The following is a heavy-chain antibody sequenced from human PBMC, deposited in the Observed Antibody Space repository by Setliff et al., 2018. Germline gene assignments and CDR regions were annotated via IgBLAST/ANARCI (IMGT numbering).Heavy chain of an antibody. J-gene: IGHJ4*02. CDR3: ARVPTPATVDDY. Sequence: SETLSLTCTVSGASLSSGTYYWGWIRQPPGKGLEWIGRIYYRGDTYYNASLKGRLTISVDTSKNQFSLKLRSVTAADTAVYYCARVPTPATVDDYWGQGTLVTVSS. CDR1: GASLSSGTYY. V-gene: IGHV4-39*07. D-gene: IGHD4-17*01. CDR2: IYYRGDT.